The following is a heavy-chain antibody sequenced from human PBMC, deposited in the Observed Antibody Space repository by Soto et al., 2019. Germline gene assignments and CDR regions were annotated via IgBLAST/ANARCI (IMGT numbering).Heavy chain of an antibody. CDR1: GYTFTSYY. CDR2: INPSGGST. CDR3: ARDSIVVVPAAILGGVWFDP. J-gene: IGHJ5*02. D-gene: IGHD2-2*01. Sequence: ASVKVSCKASGYTFTSYYIHWVRQAPGQGLEWMGIINPSGGSTSYAQKFQGRVTMTRDTSTSTVYMELSSLRSEDTAVYYCARDSIVVVPAAILGGVWFDPWGQGTLVTVSS. V-gene: IGHV1-46*01.